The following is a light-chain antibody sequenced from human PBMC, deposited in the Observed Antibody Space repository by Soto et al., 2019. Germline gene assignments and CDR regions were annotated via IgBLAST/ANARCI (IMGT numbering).Light chain of an antibody. V-gene: IGLV2-23*02. CDR3: RSYAGSNTFV. J-gene: IGLJ2*01. CDR2: EAS. Sequence: QSALTQPASVSGSPGQSITISCSGTSSDVGSYNLVFWYQQHPGKAPQLMIYEASKRRAGGSDRFSRSKSANTAYLTISGLQAEDEADYYCRSYAGSNTFVFGGGTKLTVL. CDR1: SSDVGSYNL.